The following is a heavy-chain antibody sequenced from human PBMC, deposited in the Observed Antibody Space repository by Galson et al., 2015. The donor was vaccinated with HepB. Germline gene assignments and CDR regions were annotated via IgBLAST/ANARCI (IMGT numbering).Heavy chain of an antibody. D-gene: IGHD2-2*01. Sequence: SLRLSCAASGFTFSSYSMHWVRQAPGKGLEWVAVIWYDGSNKYYADSVKSRFTISRDNSKNTLYLQMNSLRAEDTAVYYCARDGLSSTSPFDIWGQGTMVTVSS. J-gene: IGHJ3*02. CDR3: ARDGLSSTSPFDI. CDR2: IWYDGSNK. V-gene: IGHV3-33*01. CDR1: GFTFSSYS.